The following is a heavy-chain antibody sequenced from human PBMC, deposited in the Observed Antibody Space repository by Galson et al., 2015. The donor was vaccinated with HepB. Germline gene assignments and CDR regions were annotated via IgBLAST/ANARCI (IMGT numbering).Heavy chain of an antibody. CDR3: ARDRGSYVVLAYYYYYYGMDV. J-gene: IGHJ6*02. CDR2: ISSSSSYT. V-gene: IGHV3-11*06. Sequence: SLRLSCAASGFTFSDYYMSWIRQAPGKGLEWVSYISSSSSYTNYADSVKGRFTISRDNAKNSLYLQMNSLRAEDTAVYYCARDRGSYVVLAYYYYYYGMDVWGQGTTVTVSS. CDR1: GFTFSDYY. D-gene: IGHD1-26*01.